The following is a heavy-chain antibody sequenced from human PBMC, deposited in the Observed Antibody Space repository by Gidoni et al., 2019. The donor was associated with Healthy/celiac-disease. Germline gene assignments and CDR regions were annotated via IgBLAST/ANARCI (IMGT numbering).Heavy chain of an antibody. Sequence: QVQLVQSGAEVKTPGASVKVSCKASGYTFTSYAINWVRQATGQGLEWMGWMNPNSGNTGYAQKFQGRVTMTRNTSISTAYMELSSLRSEDTAVYYCARGDIVVVVAAKSNGMDVWGQGTTVTVSS. CDR2: MNPNSGNT. D-gene: IGHD2-15*01. V-gene: IGHV1-8*01. CDR3: ARGDIVVVVAAKSNGMDV. CDR1: GYTFTSYA. J-gene: IGHJ6*02.